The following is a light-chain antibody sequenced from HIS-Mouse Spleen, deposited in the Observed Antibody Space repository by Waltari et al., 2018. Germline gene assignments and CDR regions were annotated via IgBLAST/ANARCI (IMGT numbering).Light chain of an antibody. CDR2: DVG. CDR3: SSYTRSSTLEVV. Sequence: QSALTQPASVSGSPGQSITISCTGTSSDVGGYNYVSWYQQHPGKAPKLMIYDVGIRPSGVSNRFSGSTAGNTASLTISGLQAEDEADYYCSSYTRSSTLEVVFGGGTKLTVL. CDR1: SSDVGGYNY. J-gene: IGLJ2*01. V-gene: IGLV2-14*03.